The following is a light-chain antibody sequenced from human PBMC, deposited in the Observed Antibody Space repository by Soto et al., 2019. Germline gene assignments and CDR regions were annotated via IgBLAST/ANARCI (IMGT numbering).Light chain of an antibody. Sequence: DIQMTQSPSSLSASVGDRVTIACRASQGISIYLAWYQQKPGKVPQLLIYDASTLQSGVPSRFSGSGSGTDFTLTISGLQPEDVATYYCQKYNGAPLTFGGGTKVAIK. CDR1: QGISIY. CDR3: QKYNGAPLT. J-gene: IGKJ4*01. CDR2: DAS. V-gene: IGKV1-27*01.